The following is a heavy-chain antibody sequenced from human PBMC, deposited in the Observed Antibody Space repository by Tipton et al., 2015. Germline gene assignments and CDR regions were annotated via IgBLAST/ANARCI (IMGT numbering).Heavy chain of an antibody. V-gene: IGHV4-61*02. CDR1: GASISNGLYY. CDR2: VYFSGIA. Sequence: TLSLTCTVSGASISNGLYYWNWIRQSAGKGLEWIGRVYFSGIADYNPSLASRVIMSVDTSTVQFFLRLNRVTAADTAVYYCARDSGISSYFDTWGQGLPVTVSS. J-gene: IGHJ4*02. CDR3: ARDSGISSYFDT.